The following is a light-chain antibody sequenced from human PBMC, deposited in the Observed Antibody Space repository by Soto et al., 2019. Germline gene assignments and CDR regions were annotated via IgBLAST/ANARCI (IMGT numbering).Light chain of an antibody. CDR2: GAS. V-gene: IGKV3-20*01. Sequence: EIVLTQSPGTLSLSPGERATLSCRASQSVTSSYLAWYQQKPGQAPRLLISGASSRATGIPDRFSGSGSGTEFTLTISRLEPEDFAVYYCQQYSTSRLTFGGGTKVDIK. CDR3: QQYSTSRLT. CDR1: QSVTSSY. J-gene: IGKJ4*01.